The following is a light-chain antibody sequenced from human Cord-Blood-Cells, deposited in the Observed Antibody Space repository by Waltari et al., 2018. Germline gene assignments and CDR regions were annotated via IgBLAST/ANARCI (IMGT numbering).Light chain of an antibody. J-gene: IGKJ2*01. V-gene: IGKV1-39*01. Sequence: DIQLTQPPSSLSASLVERVTITCRASQSISSYLNWYQQKPGKAPKLLIYAASSLQSGVPSRFSGSGSGTDFTLTISSLQPEDFATYYCQQSYSNPYTFGQGTKVEIK. CDR3: QQSYSNPYT. CDR2: AAS. CDR1: QSISSY.